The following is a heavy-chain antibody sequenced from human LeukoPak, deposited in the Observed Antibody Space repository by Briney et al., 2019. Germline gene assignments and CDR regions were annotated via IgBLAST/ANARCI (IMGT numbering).Heavy chain of an antibody. V-gene: IGHV1-8*02. CDR3: FTMVRRPLFDY. CDR2: MNPNSGNT. D-gene: IGHD3-10*01. Sequence: ASVKVSCKASGYTFTDYGIIWVRQAPGQGLEWMGWMNPNSGNTGYAQKFQGRVTMTRNTSISTAYMELSSLRSEDTAVYYCFTMVRRPLFDYWGQGTLVTVSS. CDR1: GYTFTDYG. J-gene: IGHJ4*02.